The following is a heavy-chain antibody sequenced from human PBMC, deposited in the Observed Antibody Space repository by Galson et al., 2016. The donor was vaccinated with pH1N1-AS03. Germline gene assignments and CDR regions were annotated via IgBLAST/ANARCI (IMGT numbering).Heavy chain of an antibody. D-gene: IGHD3-3*01. J-gene: IGHJ3*02. Sequence: SLRLSCAASGFNFSSYSMNWVRQAPGKGLEWVSSISTGNSYIYYGDSMKGRFTISRDNAKNSLSLQMDSLRVEDTAVYYCARGVVVGLGFDIWGQGTMVTVSS. V-gene: IGHV3-21*01. CDR3: ARGVVVGLGFDI. CDR2: ISTGNSYI. CDR1: GFNFSSYS.